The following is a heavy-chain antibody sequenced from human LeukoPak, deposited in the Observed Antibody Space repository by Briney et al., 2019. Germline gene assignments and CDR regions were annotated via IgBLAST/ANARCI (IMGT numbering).Heavy chain of an antibody. CDR2: MYYRGNT. CDR1: GGSISSYY. V-gene: IGHV4-59*01. D-gene: IGHD6-13*01. CDR3: ATGVHGIAAAGDYYFDY. Sequence: SETLSLTCTVSGGSISSYYWSWIRQPPGKGLEWIGYMYYRGNTNYVPSLKSRVTISIDTPNNQFSLKLSSVTAADTAVYYCATGVHGIAAAGDYYFDYWGQGTLVTVSS. J-gene: IGHJ4*02.